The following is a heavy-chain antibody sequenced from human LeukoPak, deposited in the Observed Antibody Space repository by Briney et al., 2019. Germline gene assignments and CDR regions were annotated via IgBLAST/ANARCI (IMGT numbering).Heavy chain of an antibody. D-gene: IGHD6-13*01. CDR3: ARGLMAAAGKAMDV. Sequence: SETLSLTCALYGGSFSGYYWSWIRQPPGKGLGWIGEINHSGSTNYNPPLKSRVTISVDTSKNQFSLKLSSVTAADTAVYYCARGLMAAAGKAMDVWGKGTTVTVSS. CDR2: INHSGST. J-gene: IGHJ6*03. CDR1: GGSFSGYY. V-gene: IGHV4-34*01.